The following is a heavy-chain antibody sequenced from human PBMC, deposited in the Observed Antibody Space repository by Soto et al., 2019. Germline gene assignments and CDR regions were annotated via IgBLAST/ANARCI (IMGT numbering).Heavy chain of an antibody. CDR1: GFTFSDYY. J-gene: IGHJ4*02. Sequence: PGGSLRLSCAASGFTFSDYYMSWIRQAPGKGLEWVSYISSSSSYTNYADSVKGRFTISRDNAKNSLYLQMNSLRAEDTAVYYCARGRVAARRTFDYWGQGTLVTVSS. CDR3: ARGRVAARRTFDY. D-gene: IGHD6-6*01. CDR2: ISSSSSYT. V-gene: IGHV3-11*06.